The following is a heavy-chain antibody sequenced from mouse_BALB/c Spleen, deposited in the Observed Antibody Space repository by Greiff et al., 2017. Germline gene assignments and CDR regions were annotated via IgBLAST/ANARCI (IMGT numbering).Heavy chain of an antibody. CDR1: GYTFTSYW. J-gene: IGHJ2*01. Sequence: QVQLQQSGPELVKPGASVKMSCKASGYTFTSYWMHWVKQRPGQGLEWIGYINPSTGYTEYNQKFKDKATLTADKSSSTAYMQLSSLTSEDSAVYYCARSYYGNPHFDYWGQGTTLTVSS. CDR3: ARSYYGNPHFDY. CDR2: INPSTGYT. D-gene: IGHD2-10*01. V-gene: IGHV1-7*01.